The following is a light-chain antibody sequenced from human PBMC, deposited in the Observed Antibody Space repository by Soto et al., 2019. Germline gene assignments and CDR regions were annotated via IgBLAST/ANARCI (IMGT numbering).Light chain of an antibody. CDR3: MQVLQAPLT. CDR1: QGLLNSNGYNY. Sequence: QLRRSLPGTLGVLALMACGSSQGLLNSNGYNYLDWYLQKPGQSPQLLIYLGSNRASGVPDRFSGSGSGTDFTLKISRVEAEDVGLYYCMQVLQAPLTFGQGTKVDI. V-gene: IGKV2-28*01. J-gene: IGKJ1*01. CDR2: LGS.